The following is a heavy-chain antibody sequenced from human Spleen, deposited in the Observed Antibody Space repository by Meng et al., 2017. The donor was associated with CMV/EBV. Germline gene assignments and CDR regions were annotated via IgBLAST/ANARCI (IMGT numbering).Heavy chain of an antibody. Sequence: CAVFGGSLSGYYWNWIRQPPGKGLEWIGGINHSGSNNYNPSLESRVRLSVDTSKNQFSLRVNSVTAADTALYYCAKDLDGYNLGYFDYWGQGTLVTVSS. CDR1: GGSLSGYY. V-gene: IGHV4-34*01. D-gene: IGHD5-24*01. J-gene: IGHJ4*02. CDR2: INHSGSN. CDR3: AKDLDGYNLGYFDY.